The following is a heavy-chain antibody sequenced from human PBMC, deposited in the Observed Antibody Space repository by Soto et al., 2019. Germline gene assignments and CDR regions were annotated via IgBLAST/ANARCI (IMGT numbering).Heavy chain of an antibody. V-gene: IGHV1-69*01. D-gene: IGHD2-2*01. Sequence: VQLVQSETEVRKPGSSVKLSCKTSGDSFNNYAISWVRQAPGQVLEWMGGIIPIMDLVKYAEKFQGRVTISATDSTGTAYLEVTSLRSEDTATYYCATAAGSTPGGRLDVWGLGTTVFVSS. CDR3: ATAAGSTPGGRLDV. CDR2: IIPIMDLV. J-gene: IGHJ6*02. CDR1: GDSFNNYA.